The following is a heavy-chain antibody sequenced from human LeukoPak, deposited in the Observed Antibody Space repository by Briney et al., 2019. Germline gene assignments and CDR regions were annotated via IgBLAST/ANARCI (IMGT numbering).Heavy chain of an antibody. CDR2: MHYSGSP. J-gene: IGHJ4*02. Sequence: PSETLSLTCTVSGGSISSSSYYWVWIRQPPGKGLEWIGNMHYSGSPYYTPSLQRRVTISVDTSKNQFSLKLSSVTAADTAVYYCARRVSSTSWFDYWGQGTLVTVSS. CDR1: GGSISSSSYY. V-gene: IGHV4-39*01. D-gene: IGHD2-2*01. CDR3: ARRVSSTSWFDY.